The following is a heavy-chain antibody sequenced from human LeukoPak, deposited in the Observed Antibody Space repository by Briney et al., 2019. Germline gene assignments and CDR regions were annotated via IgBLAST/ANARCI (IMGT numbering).Heavy chain of an antibody. CDR2: IYYSGST. Sequence: SETLSLTCTVSGGSISSGGYYWSWIRQHPGKGLEWIGYIYYSGSTYYNPSLKSRVTISVDTSKNQFSLKLSSVTAADTAAYYCARERVGYCSGGSCRYFDYWGQGTLVTVSS. V-gene: IGHV4-31*03. CDR3: ARERVGYCSGGSCRYFDY. D-gene: IGHD2-15*01. J-gene: IGHJ4*02. CDR1: GGSISSGGYY.